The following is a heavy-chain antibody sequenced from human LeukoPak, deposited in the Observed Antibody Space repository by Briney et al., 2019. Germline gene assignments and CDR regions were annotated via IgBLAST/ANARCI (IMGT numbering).Heavy chain of an antibody. Sequence: SETLSLTCTISGFSISLSTNTYYWGWIRQPPGKGLEWIGIINYSGITYYTPSLESRVTVSLDTFKNQLSLKLTSLTAADTAVYYCARETVTTSPDAFDVWGQGTVVTVSS. CDR3: ARETVTTSPDAFDV. CDR1: GFSISLSTNTYY. V-gene: IGHV4-39*07. D-gene: IGHD4-17*01. CDR2: INYSGIT. J-gene: IGHJ3*01.